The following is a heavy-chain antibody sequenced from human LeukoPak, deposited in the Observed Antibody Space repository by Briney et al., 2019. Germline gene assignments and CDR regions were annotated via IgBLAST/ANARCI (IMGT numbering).Heavy chain of an antibody. J-gene: IGHJ5*02. D-gene: IGHD6-13*01. CDR1: GYIFTYYY. V-gene: IGHV1-46*01. Sequence: ASVKVSCKTSGYIFTYYYIQWVRQAPGQGLEWMGIVNPSGGSTTYAQKFQGRVTMTRDMSTGTVYMELSSLRSEDTAMYYCARASAPRSWFDPWGQGTLVTASS. CDR3: ARASAPRSWFDP. CDR2: VNPSGGST.